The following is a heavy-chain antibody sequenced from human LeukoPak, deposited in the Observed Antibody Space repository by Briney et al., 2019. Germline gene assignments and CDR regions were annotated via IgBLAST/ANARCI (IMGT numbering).Heavy chain of an antibody. CDR1: GFTFSSYS. Sequence: GGSLRLSCAASGFTFSSYSMNWVRQAPGKGLEWVSCISSSSSYIYYADSVKGRFTISRDNARSMLFLQMNSLRADDTAVYYCAKDLVVGALDYWGQGTLVTVSS. CDR3: AKDLVVGALDY. J-gene: IGHJ4*02. CDR2: ISSSSSYI. V-gene: IGHV3-21*04. D-gene: IGHD1-26*01.